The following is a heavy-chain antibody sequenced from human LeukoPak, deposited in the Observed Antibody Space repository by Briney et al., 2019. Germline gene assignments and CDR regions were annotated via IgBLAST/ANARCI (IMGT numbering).Heavy chain of an antibody. D-gene: IGHD2-2*01. V-gene: IGHV1-8*01. CDR1: GYTFTSSN. Sequence: GAAVRVSCKVSGYTFTSSNINWVRQATGQGLEWMGWMNPNSGNTGYAQKFQGRVTMTRNTSISTAYMELSSLRSEDTAVYYCARASGGYCSSTSCFGHWFDPWGQGTLVTVSS. CDR2: MNPNSGNT. CDR3: ARASGGYCSSTSCFGHWFDP. J-gene: IGHJ5*02.